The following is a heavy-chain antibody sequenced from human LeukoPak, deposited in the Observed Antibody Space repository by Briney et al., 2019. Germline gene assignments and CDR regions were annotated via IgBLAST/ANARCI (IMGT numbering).Heavy chain of an antibody. CDR2: INHSGST. CDR1: GGSFSGYY. J-gene: IGHJ4*02. Sequence: SETLSLTCAVYGGSFSGYYWSWIRQPPGKGLEWIGEINHSGSTNYNPSLKSRVTISVDTSKNQFSLKLSSVTAADTAVYYCAREIRRQWLVRRHFDYWGQGTLVTVSS. CDR3: AREIRRQWLVRRHFDY. V-gene: IGHV4-34*01. D-gene: IGHD6-19*01.